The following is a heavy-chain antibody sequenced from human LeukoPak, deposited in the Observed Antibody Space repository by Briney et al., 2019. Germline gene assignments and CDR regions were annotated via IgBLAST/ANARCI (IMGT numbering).Heavy chain of an antibody. CDR2: ISYSGST. Sequence: SETLSLTCTVSGGSISSYYWSWIRQPPGKRLEWIGYISYSGSTNYNPSLNSRVTISVDTSKNQSSLKLTSVTAADTAVYYCARDQYDSGSFDYWGQGTLVTVSS. V-gene: IGHV4-59*01. J-gene: IGHJ4*02. D-gene: IGHD3-10*01. CDR1: GGSISSYY. CDR3: ARDQYDSGSFDY.